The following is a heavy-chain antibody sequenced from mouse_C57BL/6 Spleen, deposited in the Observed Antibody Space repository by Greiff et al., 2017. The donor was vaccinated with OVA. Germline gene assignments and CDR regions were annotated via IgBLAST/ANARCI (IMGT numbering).Heavy chain of an antibody. CDR1: GYTFTDYN. J-gene: IGHJ2*01. CDR2: INPNNGGT. D-gene: IGHD1-1*01. Sequence: EVQLQESGPELVKPGASVKMSCKASGYTFTDYNMHWVKQSHGKSLEWIGYINPNNGGTSYNQKFKGKATLTVNKSSSTAYMELRSLTSEDSAVYDCAEGYYGSSFDYWGQGTTLTVSA. V-gene: IGHV1-22*01. CDR3: AEGYYGSSFDY.